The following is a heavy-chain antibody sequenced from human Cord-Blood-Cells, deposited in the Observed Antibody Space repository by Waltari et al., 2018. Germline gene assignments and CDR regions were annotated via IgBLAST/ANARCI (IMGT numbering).Heavy chain of an antibody. CDR2: IGTAGDT. J-gene: IGHJ3*02. Sequence: EVQLVESGGGLVQPGGSLRLSCAASGFTFSSYDMHWVRQATGKGLEWVSAIGTAGDTYYPGSVKGRFTSSRENAKNSLYLQMNSLRAGDTAVYYCARGAAAGTALDAFDIWGQGTMVTVSS. D-gene: IGHD6-13*01. V-gene: IGHV3-13*01. CDR1: GFTFSSYD. CDR3: ARGAAAGTALDAFDI.